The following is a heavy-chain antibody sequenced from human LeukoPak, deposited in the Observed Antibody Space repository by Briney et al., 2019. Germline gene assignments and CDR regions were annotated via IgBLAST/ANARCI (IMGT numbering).Heavy chain of an antibody. CDR1: GYTFTSYY. J-gene: IGHJ6*03. D-gene: IGHD6-13*01. V-gene: IGHV1-46*01. Sequence: ASVKVSCKASGYTFTSYYMHWVRQAPGQGLEWMGIINPSGGSTSYAQKFQGRVTMTRDMSTSTVYMELSRLRSDDTAVYSCAKGGGSSYYYYMDVWGKGTTVTISS. CDR3: AKGGGSSYYYYMDV. CDR2: INPSGGST.